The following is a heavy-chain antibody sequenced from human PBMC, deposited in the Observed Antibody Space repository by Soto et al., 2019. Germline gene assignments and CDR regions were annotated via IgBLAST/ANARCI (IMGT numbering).Heavy chain of an antibody. CDR1: GFVFKDSS. CDR2: IRDIAYSYAT. V-gene: IGHV3-73*01. D-gene: IGHD3-10*01. J-gene: IGHJ4*02. CDR3: TRLISAAHDY. Sequence: EVLLVEFGGGMVQPGGSLKLSCAASGFVFKDSSIHWVRQASGKGLEWVGRIRDIAYSYATAYAESVKGRFTISRDDSNNTAYLQMSGLKTEDTAIYYCTRLISAAHDYWGQGTLVTVSS.